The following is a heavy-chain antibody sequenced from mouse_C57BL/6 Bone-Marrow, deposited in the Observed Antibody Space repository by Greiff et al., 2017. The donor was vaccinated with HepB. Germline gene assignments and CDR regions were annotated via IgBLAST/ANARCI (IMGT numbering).Heavy chain of an antibody. D-gene: IGHD4-1*01. CDR1: GYSFTGYY. CDR2: INPSTGGT. CDR3: AITGFDY. Sequence: VHVKQSGPELVKPGASVKISCKASGYSFTGYYMNWVKQSPEKSLEWIGEINPSTGGTTYNQKFKAKATLTVDKSSSTAYMQLKSLTSEDSAVYYCAITGFDYWGQGTTLTVSS. J-gene: IGHJ2*01. V-gene: IGHV1-42*01.